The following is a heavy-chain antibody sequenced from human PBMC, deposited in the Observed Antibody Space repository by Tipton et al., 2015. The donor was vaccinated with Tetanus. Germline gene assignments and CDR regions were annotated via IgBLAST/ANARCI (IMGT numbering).Heavy chain of an antibody. Sequence: SGFSFSTYGMHWVRQAPGKGLEWVAVIWYDGRNKYYGDPVEGRFTISRDNSKNTLYLEMNNLRVEDTAVYYCARGLWRPRSGSHSYGMDVWGQGTTVTVSS. V-gene: IGHV3-33*01. CDR3: ARGLWRPRSGSHSYGMDV. J-gene: IGHJ6*02. CDR2: IWYDGRNK. D-gene: IGHD3-16*01. CDR1: GFSFSTYG.